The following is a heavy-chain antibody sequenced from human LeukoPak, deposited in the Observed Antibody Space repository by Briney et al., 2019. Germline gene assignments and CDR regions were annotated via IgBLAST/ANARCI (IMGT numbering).Heavy chain of an antibody. CDR2: ITVTTTFV. J-gene: IGHJ3*02. V-gene: IGHV3-21*01. CDR1: GFNLSNYN. Sequence: GGSLRLSCAASGFNLSNYNMNWVRQAPGKGLEWVSSITVTTTFVYYADSVKGRFTISRDNAKNSLYLQMNTLRVEDTAVYYCARDLPGELGRGVFDIWGQGTMVTVSS. D-gene: IGHD1-1*01. CDR3: ARDLPGELGRGVFDI.